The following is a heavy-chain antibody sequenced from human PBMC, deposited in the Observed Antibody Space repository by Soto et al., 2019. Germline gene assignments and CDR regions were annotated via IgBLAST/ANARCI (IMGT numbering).Heavy chain of an antibody. Sequence: ASVKVSCKASGYTFTSYGINWVRQAPGRGLEWMGWINPGNGNTKYSQQFQGRVIIDRDTSASTAYMELSSLRSEDTAVYYCARGGYFDSSNYLAYWGLGTMVTVSS. CDR2: INPGNGNT. D-gene: IGHD3-22*01. CDR1: GYTFTSYG. J-gene: IGHJ4*02. V-gene: IGHV1-3*01. CDR3: ARGGYFDSSNYLAY.